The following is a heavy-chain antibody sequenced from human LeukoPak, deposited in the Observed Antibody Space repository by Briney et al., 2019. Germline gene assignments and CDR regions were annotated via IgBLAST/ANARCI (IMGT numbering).Heavy chain of an antibody. CDR3: ARAVGGDGSGSL. Sequence: SETLSLTCTVSGDSISTYYWSWIRQPPGKGLEWIGYIYYRVTSDYNPSLKSQVTMSVDMSTRQISLQLSSVPAADPAVYYCARAVGGDGSGSLWGPGTLVTVSS. CDR1: GDSISTYY. J-gene: IGHJ4*02. D-gene: IGHD3-10*01. CDR2: IYYRVTS. V-gene: IGHV4-59*01.